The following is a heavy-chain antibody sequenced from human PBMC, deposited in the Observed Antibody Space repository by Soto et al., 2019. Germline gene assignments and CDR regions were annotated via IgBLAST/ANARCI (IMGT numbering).Heavy chain of an antibody. V-gene: IGHV3-23*01. Sequence: GGSLRLSCAASGFTFSSYAMSWVRQAPGKGLEWVSAISGSGGSTYYADSVKGRFTISRDDSKNTLYLQMNSLRAEDTAVYYCAKYVLDDFWSGYLSWGQGTLVTVSS. J-gene: IGHJ5*02. CDR3: AKYVLDDFWSGYLS. D-gene: IGHD3-3*01. CDR2: ISGSGGST. CDR1: GFTFSSYA.